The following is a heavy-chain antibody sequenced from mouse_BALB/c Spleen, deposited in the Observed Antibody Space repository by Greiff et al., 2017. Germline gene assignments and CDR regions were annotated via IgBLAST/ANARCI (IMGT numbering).Heavy chain of an antibody. Sequence: EVQVVESGGDLVKPGGSLKLSCAASGFTFSSYGMSWVRQTPDKRLEWVATISSGGSYTYYPDSVKGRFTISRDNAKNTLYLQMSSLKSEDTAMYYCARHEPTMITTGYAMDYWGQGTSVTVSS. V-gene: IGHV5-6*01. J-gene: IGHJ4*01. CDR3: ARHEPTMITTGYAMDY. CDR1: GFTFSSYG. D-gene: IGHD2-4*01. CDR2: ISSGGSYT.